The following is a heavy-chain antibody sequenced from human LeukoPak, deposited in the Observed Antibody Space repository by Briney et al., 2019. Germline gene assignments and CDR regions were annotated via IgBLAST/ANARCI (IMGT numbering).Heavy chain of an antibody. CDR2: TDPTDSYT. Sequence: GESLKISCKGSGYSFNTYWISWVRQMPGKGLEWMGRTDPTDSYTNYSPSFQGHVSISTDKSISTAYLQWGSLKASDTAVYYCVRHSIDWHFDFWGQGTLLTVSS. CDR1: GYSFNTYW. CDR3: VRHSIDWHFDF. V-gene: IGHV5-10-1*01. J-gene: IGHJ4*02. D-gene: IGHD3-9*01.